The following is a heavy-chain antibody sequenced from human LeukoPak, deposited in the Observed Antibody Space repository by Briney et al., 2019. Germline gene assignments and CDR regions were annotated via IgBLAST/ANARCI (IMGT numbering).Heavy chain of an antibody. V-gene: IGHV3-74*01. D-gene: IGHD5-24*01. CDR1: GFTLSLAW. CDR2: IKYDGSYT. J-gene: IGHJ4*02. Sequence: GGSLRLSCATSGFTLSLAWMHWVRQAPGKGLEWVSRIKYDGSYTNYADSVKGRFTISRDNARNTLSLHMISLRAEDTAVYFCVRDGDSYNFDFWGQGVLVTVSS. CDR3: VRDGDSYNFDF.